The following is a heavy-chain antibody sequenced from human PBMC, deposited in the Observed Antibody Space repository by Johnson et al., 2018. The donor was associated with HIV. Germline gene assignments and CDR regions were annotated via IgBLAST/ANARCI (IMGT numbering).Heavy chain of an antibody. CDR2: IKQDGSEK. J-gene: IGHJ3*02. CDR1: GFTFSSYW. Sequence: VQLVESGGGLVKPGGSLRLSCAASGFTFSSYWMSWVRQAPGKGLEWVANIKQDGSEKYYADSVKGRFTISRDNSKNTLYLQMNSLRAEDTAVYYCAKAGYSSGWYRVFYSNDAFDIWGQGTMVTVSS. CDR3: AKAGYSSGWYRVFYSNDAFDI. V-gene: IGHV3-7*01. D-gene: IGHD6-19*01.